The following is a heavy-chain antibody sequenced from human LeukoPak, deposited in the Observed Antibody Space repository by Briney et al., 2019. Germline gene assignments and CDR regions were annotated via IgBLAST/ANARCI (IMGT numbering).Heavy chain of an antibody. CDR2: INHSGST. V-gene: IGHV4-34*01. D-gene: IGHD6-13*01. CDR3: ARVGGISSSWSSYYYYYMDV. Sequence: SETLSLTCAVYGGSFSGYYWSWIRQPPGKGLEWIGEINHSGSTNYNPSLKSRVTISVDTSKNQFSLKLSSVTAADTAVYYCARVGGISSSWSSYYYYYMDVWGKGTTVTISS. J-gene: IGHJ6*03. CDR1: GGSFSGYY.